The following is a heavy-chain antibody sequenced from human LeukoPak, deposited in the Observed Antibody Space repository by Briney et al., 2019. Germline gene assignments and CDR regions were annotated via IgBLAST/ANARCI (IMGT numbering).Heavy chain of an antibody. CDR3: ARDSSSWYGSVYYYGMDV. V-gene: IGHV1-2*06. D-gene: IGHD6-13*01. Sequence: ASVKVSCKASGYTFTGYYMHWVRQAPGQGLEWMGRINPNSGGTNYAQKFQGRVTMTRDTSISTAYMELSRPRSDDTAVYYCARDSSSWYGSVYYYGMDVWGQGTTVTVSS. CDR1: GYTFTGYY. CDR2: INPNSGGT. J-gene: IGHJ6*02.